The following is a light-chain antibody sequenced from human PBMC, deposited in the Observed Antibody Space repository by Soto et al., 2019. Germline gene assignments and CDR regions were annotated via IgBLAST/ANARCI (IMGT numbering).Light chain of an antibody. CDR1: QSVSSSY. V-gene: IGKV3D-20*02. Sequence: EIVLTQSPGTLSLSPGERATLSCRASQSVSSSYLAWYQQKPGQAPRLLIYAASSRATGIPDRFSGSGSGTDFTLTISSLEPEDFAVYYCQQRSNWLTFGQGTRLEIK. CDR2: AAS. J-gene: IGKJ5*01. CDR3: QQRSNWLT.